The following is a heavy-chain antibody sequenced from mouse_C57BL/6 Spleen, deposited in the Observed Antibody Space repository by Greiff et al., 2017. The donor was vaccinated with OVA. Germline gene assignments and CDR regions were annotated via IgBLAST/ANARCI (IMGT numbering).Heavy chain of an antibody. V-gene: IGHV1-53*01. Sequence: QVQLQQPGTELVKPGASVKLSCKASGYTFTSYWLHWVKQRPGQGLEWIGNINPSNGGTNYNEKFKSKATLTVDKSSSTAYMQLSSLTSEDSAVYYFARSGTDWYFDVWGTGTTVTVSS. J-gene: IGHJ1*03. CDR3: ARSGTDWYFDV. CDR2: INPSNGGT. D-gene: IGHD1-3*01. CDR1: GYTFTSYW.